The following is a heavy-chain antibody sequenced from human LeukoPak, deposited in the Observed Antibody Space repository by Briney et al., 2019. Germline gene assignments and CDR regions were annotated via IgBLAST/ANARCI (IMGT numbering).Heavy chain of an antibody. CDR3: AXXXXCSSTSCYAEFDY. V-gene: IGHV4-34*01. Sequence: SETLSLTCAVYGGSFSGFHWNWIRQPPGKGLEWIGDINHSGSTHYNPSLKSRVTIAVDTSKNQFSLKLISVTAADTAVYYCAXXXXCSSTSCYAEFDYWGQGTLVTVSS. D-gene: IGHD2-2*01. CDR1: GGSFSGFH. CDR2: INHSGST. J-gene: IGHJ4*02.